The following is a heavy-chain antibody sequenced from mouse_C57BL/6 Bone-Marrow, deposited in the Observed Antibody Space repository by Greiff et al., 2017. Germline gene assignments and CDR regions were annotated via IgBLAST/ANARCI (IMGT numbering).Heavy chain of an antibody. D-gene: IGHD1-1*01. Sequence: VQLQQPGAELVKPGASVKMSCKASGYTFTSYWITWVKQRPGQGLEWIGDIYPGSGSTNYNEKFKSKATLTVDTSSSTAYMQLSSLTSEDSAVYYCAREFITTVEGYVDVWGTGTTVTVSS. CDR2: IYPGSGST. CDR1: GYTFTSYW. V-gene: IGHV1-55*01. J-gene: IGHJ1*03. CDR3: AREFITTVEGYVDV.